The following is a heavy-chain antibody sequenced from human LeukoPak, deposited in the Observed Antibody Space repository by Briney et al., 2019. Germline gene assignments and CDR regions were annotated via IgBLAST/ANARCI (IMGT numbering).Heavy chain of an antibody. CDR1: GFTFSSYS. Sequence: GGSLRLSCAASGFTFSSYSMNWVRQAPGKGLEWVSSISSSSSYIYYADSVKGRFTISRDNAKNSLYLQMNSLRAEDTAVYYCARETNRPSSGWTSVEYFDLWGRGTLVTVSS. V-gene: IGHV3-21*01. D-gene: IGHD6-19*01. J-gene: IGHJ2*01. CDR3: ARETNRPSSGWTSVEYFDL. CDR2: ISSSSSYI.